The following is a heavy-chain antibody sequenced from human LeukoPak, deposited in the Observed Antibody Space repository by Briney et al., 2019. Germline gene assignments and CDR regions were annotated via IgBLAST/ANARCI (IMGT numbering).Heavy chain of an antibody. CDR3: TRERSVAVSYRDNY. V-gene: IGHV3-71*01. J-gene: IGHJ4*02. CDR1: GFSVSRKN. CDR2: IRNKASGGTT. Sequence: GGSLRLSCAASGFSVSRKNMSWVRQAPGKGLEWVGFIRNKASGGTTEYGTSVKGRFTISRDDSKSIAFLQMNSLKTEDTAMYYCTRERSVAVSYRDNYWGQGTLVTVSS. D-gene: IGHD6-19*01.